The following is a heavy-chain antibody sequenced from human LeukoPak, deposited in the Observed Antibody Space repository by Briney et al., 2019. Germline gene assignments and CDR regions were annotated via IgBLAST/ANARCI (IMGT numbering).Heavy chain of an antibody. CDR1: GFTFSSYE. D-gene: IGHD6-19*01. J-gene: IGHJ4*02. CDR2: ISSSGSTI. Sequence: PGGSLRLSCAASGFTFSSYEMNWVRQAPGKGLEWVLYISSSGSTICYADSVKGRFTISRDNAKNSLYLQMNSLRAEDTAVYYCAKEVYSSAGIDYWGQGTLVTVSS. CDR3: AKEVYSSAGIDY. V-gene: IGHV3-48*03.